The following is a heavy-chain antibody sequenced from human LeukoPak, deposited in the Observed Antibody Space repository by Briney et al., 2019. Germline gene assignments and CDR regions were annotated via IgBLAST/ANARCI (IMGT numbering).Heavy chain of an antibody. Sequence: RGSLRLSCAAAGFTVITNDMTWVRQAPGKGLEWVSVLYSDGNTKYADSVQGRFTISRDNSKNTLYLEMNSLSPDDTAVYYCARGVEPLASNTLAYWGQGTLVSVSS. D-gene: IGHD1-14*01. CDR2: LYSDGNT. CDR3: ARGVEPLASNTLAY. J-gene: IGHJ4*02. V-gene: IGHV3-53*01. CDR1: GFTVITND.